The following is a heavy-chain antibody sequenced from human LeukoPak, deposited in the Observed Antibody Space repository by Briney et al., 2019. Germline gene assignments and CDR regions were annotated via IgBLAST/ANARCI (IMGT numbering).Heavy chain of an antibody. V-gene: IGHV3-66*02. J-gene: IGHJ3*02. D-gene: IGHD3-22*01. CDR3: AREQATYYYDSSNPTSDSGAFDI. CDR1: GFTVSSNY. CDR2: IYGGGST. Sequence: GGSLRLSCAASGFTVSSNYMSWVRQAPGKGLEWVSVIYGGGSTYYADSVKGRFTISRDNSKNTLYLQMNSLRAEDTAVYYCAREQATYYYDSSNPTSDSGAFDIWGQGTMVTVSS.